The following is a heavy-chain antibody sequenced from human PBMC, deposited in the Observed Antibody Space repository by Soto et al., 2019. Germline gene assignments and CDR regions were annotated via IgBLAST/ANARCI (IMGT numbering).Heavy chain of an antibody. Sequence: PGASLRLSCAASGFTFSSYAMSWVRQAPGKGLEWVSAISGSGGSTYYADSVKGRFTISRDNSKNTLYLQMNSLRAEDTAVYYCANDRLRYRSRCHGMDVWARRTTVTVS. V-gene: IGHV3-23*01. CDR1: GFTFSSYA. CDR3: ANDRLRYRSRCHGMDV. CDR2: ISGSGGST. J-gene: IGHJ6*02. D-gene: IGHD3-3*01.